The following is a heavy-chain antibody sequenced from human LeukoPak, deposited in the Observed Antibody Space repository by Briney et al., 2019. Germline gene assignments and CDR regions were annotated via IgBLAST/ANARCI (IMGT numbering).Heavy chain of an antibody. V-gene: IGHV1-18*01. D-gene: IGHD1-26*01. CDR3: ARVGATQYYFDY. Sequence: ASVKVSCKASGCTFTSYGISWVRQAPGQGLEWMGWISAYNGNTNYAQKLQGRVTMTTDTSTSTAYMELSSLRSEDTAVYYCARVGATQYYFDYWGQGTLVTVSS. CDR2: ISAYNGNT. J-gene: IGHJ4*02. CDR1: GCTFTSYG.